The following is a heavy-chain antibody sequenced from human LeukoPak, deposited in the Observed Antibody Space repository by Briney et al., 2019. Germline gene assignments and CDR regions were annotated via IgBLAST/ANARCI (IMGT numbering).Heavy chain of an antibody. Sequence: PSETLSLTCTVSGGSVSSGSYSWTWIRQHPGKGLEWIGYIYYSGSTYYNPSLKSRVTISVDTSKNQFSLKLSSVTAADTAVYHCARAGGDCRSTSCYEEGGYYYYYGVGVWGQGTTVTVSS. CDR2: IYYSGST. J-gene: IGHJ6*02. D-gene: IGHD2-2*01. V-gene: IGHV4-31*03. CDR3: ARAGGDCRSTSCYEEGGYYYYYGVGV. CDR1: GGSVSSGSYS.